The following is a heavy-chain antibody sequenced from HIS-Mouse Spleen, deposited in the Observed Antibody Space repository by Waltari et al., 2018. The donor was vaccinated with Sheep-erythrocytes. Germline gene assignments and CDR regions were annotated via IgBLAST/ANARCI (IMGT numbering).Heavy chain of an antibody. Sequence: EVQLVESGGGLVQPGGSLRLSFAASGFTFSSYSMNWVRQAPGKGLEGVSYISSSSSTIYYADSVKGRFTISRDNAKNSLYLQMNSLRAEDTAVYYCARGSSGYYFDYWGQGTLVTVSS. CDR2: ISSSSSTI. V-gene: IGHV3-48*01. J-gene: IGHJ4*02. CDR1: GFTFSSYS. D-gene: IGHD3-22*01. CDR3: ARGSSGYYFDY.